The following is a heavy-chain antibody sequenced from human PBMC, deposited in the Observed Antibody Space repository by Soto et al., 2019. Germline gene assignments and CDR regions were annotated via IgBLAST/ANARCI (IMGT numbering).Heavy chain of an antibody. V-gene: IGHV3-23*01. CDR2: INGGDDSE. Sequence: EVQLWESGGGLVQPGGSLRLSCAVSGFTFRSSPMSWVRRAPGKGLEWVSGINGGDDSEHYVDSVRGRFTIIRDNSKNLLHPQMTSLRVEDTGIYFCTKDAHCSIIAPTHDYWGQGTQVTVSS. CDR1: GFTFRSSP. CDR3: TKDAHCSIIAPTHDY. J-gene: IGHJ4*02. D-gene: IGHD2-15*01.